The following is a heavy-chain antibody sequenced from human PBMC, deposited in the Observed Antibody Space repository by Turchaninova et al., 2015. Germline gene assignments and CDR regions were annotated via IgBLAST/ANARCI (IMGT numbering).Heavy chain of an antibody. V-gene: IGHV3-7*03. CDR3: ARAERGDSIEGWFDP. D-gene: IGHD2/OR15-2a*01. CDR1: GFTFSSYW. Sequence: LHSWGGLVQPGGSLRLSCAASGFTFSSYWMSWVRQAPGKGLEWVASIKQDGSEKYYVDSVKGRFTISRDNAKNSLYLQMNSGRAEDTAVYYCARAERGDSIEGWFDPWGQGTLVTVSS. J-gene: IGHJ5*02. CDR2: IKQDGSEK.